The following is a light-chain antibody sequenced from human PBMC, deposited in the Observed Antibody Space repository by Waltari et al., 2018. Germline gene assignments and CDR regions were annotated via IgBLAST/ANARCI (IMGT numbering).Light chain of an antibody. J-gene: IGKJ1*01. Sequence: DIQLTQSPSSLSASVGHRVTITCRASQTISSYLHWYQQKPGKAPKLLIYAASSLQSGVPSRFSGSGSERDFTLSISSLQPEDFATYYCQQSYSHTRTFGQGTKVEIK. CDR3: QQSYSHTRT. CDR1: QTISSY. V-gene: IGKV1-39*01. CDR2: AAS.